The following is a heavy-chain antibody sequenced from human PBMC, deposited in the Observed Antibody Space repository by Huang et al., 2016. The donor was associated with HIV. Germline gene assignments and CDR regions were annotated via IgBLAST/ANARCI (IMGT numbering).Heavy chain of an antibody. Sequence: QVQLQESGPGLVKPSQTLSLTCTVSGGSISSAIYYWSWIRQPAGKGLEWIGHIYTRGSTKYNPSLKRRVTISIDTSKNQCSLKLNSVTAADTAVYYCASAPLGEQWPRGWGQVTLVTVSS. J-gene: IGHJ4*02. CDR2: IYTRGST. CDR3: ASAPLGEQWPRG. D-gene: IGHD3-16*01. V-gene: IGHV4-61*09. CDR1: GGSISSAIYY.